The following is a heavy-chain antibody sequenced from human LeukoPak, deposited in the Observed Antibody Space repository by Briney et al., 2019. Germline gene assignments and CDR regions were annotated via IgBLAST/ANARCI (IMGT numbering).Heavy chain of an antibody. D-gene: IGHD6-25*01. Sequence: PSETLSLTCTVSGYSISSGYYWGWIRQPPGKGLEWIGSIYHSGSTYYNPSLKSRVTISVDTSKNQFSLKLSSVTAADTAVYYCARVVSSRAATTAFDIWGQGTMVTVSS. CDR2: IYHSGST. CDR1: GYSISSGYY. J-gene: IGHJ3*02. CDR3: ARVVSSRAATTAFDI. V-gene: IGHV4-38-2*02.